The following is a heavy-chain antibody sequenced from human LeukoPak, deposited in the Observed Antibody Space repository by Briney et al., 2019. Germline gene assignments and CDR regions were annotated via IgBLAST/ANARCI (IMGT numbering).Heavy chain of an antibody. CDR1: GYTLTELS. CDR3: ATLTSLYCGGDCPYYFDY. V-gene: IGHV1-24*01. J-gene: IGHJ4*02. D-gene: IGHD2-21*02. Sequence: GASVKVSCKVSGYTLTELSMHWVRQAPGKGLEWMGGFDPEDGETIYAQKFLGRVTMTEDTSTDTAYMELSSLRSEDTAVYYCATLTSLYCGGDCPYYFDYWGQGTLVTVSS. CDR2: FDPEDGET.